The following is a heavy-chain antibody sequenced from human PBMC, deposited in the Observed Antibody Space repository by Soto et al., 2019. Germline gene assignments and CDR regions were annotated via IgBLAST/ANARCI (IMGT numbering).Heavy chain of an antibody. Sequence: GGSLRLSCSASVFTFSSYSMNWFRQAPGKGLEWVSSISSSSSYIYYADSVKGRFTISRDNAKNSLYLQMNSLRAEDTAVYYCARVGEYCSGGSCYDREAFDIWGQGTMVTVSS. CDR1: VFTFSSYS. D-gene: IGHD2-15*01. CDR3: ARVGEYCSGGSCYDREAFDI. V-gene: IGHV3-21*01. J-gene: IGHJ3*02. CDR2: ISSSSSYI.